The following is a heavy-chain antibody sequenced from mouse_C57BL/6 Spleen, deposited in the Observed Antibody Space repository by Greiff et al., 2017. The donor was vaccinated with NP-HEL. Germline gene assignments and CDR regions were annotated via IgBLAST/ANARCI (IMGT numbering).Heavy chain of an antibody. Sequence: EVMLVESEGGLVQPGSSMKLSCTASGFTFSDYYMAWVRQVPEKGLEWVANINYDGSSTYYLDSLKSRFILSRDNAKNILYLQMSSLKSEDTATYYCARERKLTGTFYWYFDYWGTGTPVAVSS. J-gene: IGHJ1*03. V-gene: IGHV5-16*01. CDR2: INYDGSST. CDR1: GFTFSDYY. D-gene: IGHD4-1*01. CDR3: ARERKLTGTFYWYFDY.